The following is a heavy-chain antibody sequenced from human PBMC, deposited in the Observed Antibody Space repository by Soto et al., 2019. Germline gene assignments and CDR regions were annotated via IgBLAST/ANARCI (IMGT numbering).Heavy chain of an antibody. CDR2: VSSSGNT. V-gene: IGHV4-4*07. CDR3: ARADYEMLTGSYAMDV. CDR1: GASLGNYY. J-gene: IGHJ6*02. Sequence: SETLSLTCTVSGASLGNYYWFWIRQPVGKGLEWIGRVSSSGNTNANPTLNSRATMSIDTSKNQFSLRLRSVTAADTAVYYCARADYEMLTGSYAMDVWGQGTTVTVSS. D-gene: IGHD3-9*01.